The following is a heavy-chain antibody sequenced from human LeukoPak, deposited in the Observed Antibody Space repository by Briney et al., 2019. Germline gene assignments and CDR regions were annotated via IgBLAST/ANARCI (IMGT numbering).Heavy chain of an antibody. Sequence: GGSLRLSCAASGFTFSSYGMSWVRQAPGKGLEWVSAISGSGGSTYYADSVKGRFTISRDHSKNTLYLQMNSLRAEDTAAYYCAKDVLRYFDWLFSMDVWGKGTTVTVSS. V-gene: IGHV3-23*01. D-gene: IGHD3-9*01. CDR3: AKDVLRYFDWLFSMDV. CDR2: ISGSGGST. CDR1: GFTFSSYG. J-gene: IGHJ6*03.